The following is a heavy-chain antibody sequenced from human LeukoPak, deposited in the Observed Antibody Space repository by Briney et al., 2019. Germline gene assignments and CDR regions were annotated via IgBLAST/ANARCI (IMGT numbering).Heavy chain of an antibody. D-gene: IGHD6-13*01. CDR1: GGSFSGYY. V-gene: IGHV4-34*01. CDR3: ARAVYSSSWFPFDY. Sequence: PSETLSLTCAVYGGSFSGYYWSWIRQPPGKGLEWIGGINHSGSTNYNPSLKSRVTISVDTSKNQFSLKLSSVTAADTAVYYCARAVYSSSWFPFDYWGQGTLVTVSS. CDR2: INHSGST. J-gene: IGHJ4*02.